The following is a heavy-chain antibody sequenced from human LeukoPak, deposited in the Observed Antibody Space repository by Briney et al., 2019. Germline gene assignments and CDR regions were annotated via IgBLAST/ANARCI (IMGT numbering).Heavy chain of an antibody. CDR2: ISGSGGST. Sequence: GGSLRLSCAASGFTFSSYAMSWVRQAPGKGLEWVSAISGSGGSTYYADSVKGRFTISRDNSRNTLYLQMNSLRAEDTAVYYCAKLPYFDWLSYFDYWGQGTLVTVSS. CDR3: AKLPYFDWLSYFDY. V-gene: IGHV3-23*01. D-gene: IGHD3-9*01. CDR1: GFTFSSYA. J-gene: IGHJ4*02.